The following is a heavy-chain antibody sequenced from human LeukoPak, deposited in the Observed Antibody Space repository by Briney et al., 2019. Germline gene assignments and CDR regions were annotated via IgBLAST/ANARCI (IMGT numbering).Heavy chain of an antibody. Sequence: SETLSLTCTVSGGSISSSSYYWGWIRQPPGKGLEWIGSIYYSGSTYYNPSLKSRVTISVDTSKNQFSLKLSSVTAADTAVYYCARDRKSEVVVVAATPGDYYYYGMDVWGQGTTVTVSS. V-gene: IGHV4-39*02. CDR1: GGSISSSSYY. D-gene: IGHD2-15*01. CDR2: IYYSGST. CDR3: ARDRKSEVVVVAATPGDYYYYGMDV. J-gene: IGHJ6*02.